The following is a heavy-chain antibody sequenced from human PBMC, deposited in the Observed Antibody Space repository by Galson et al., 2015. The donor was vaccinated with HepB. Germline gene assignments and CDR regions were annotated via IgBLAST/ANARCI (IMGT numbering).Heavy chain of an antibody. CDR2: ISYDGSNK. CDR3: AREADTAIRRVYFDY. Sequence: SLRLSCAASGFTFSSYAMHWVRQAPGKGLEWVAVISYDGSNKYYADSVKGRFTISRDNSKNTLYLQMNSLRAEDTAVYYCAREADTAIRRVYFDYWGQGTLVTVSS. V-gene: IGHV3-30-3*01. J-gene: IGHJ4*02. D-gene: IGHD2-2*02. CDR1: GFTFSSYA.